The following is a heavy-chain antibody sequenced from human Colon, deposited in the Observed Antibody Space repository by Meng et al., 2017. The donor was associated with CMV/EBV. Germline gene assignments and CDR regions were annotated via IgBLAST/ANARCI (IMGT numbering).Heavy chain of an antibody. CDR1: GDSITTYY. CDR3: ARLYYDFWSGPYYYYGMDV. CDR2: VDYSGST. Sequence: SETLSLTCTVSGDSITTYYWSWIRQPPGKGLEWIGYVDYSGSTNYNPSLKSRVTISVDTSKNQFSLKLSSVTAADTAVYYCARLYYDFWSGPYYYYGMDVWGQGTTVTVSS. D-gene: IGHD3-3*01. V-gene: IGHV4-59*01. J-gene: IGHJ6*02.